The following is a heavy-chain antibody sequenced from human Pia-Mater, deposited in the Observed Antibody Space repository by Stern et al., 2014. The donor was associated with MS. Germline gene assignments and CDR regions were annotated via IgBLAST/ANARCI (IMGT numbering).Heavy chain of an antibody. CDR1: GDSFTSYW. CDR2: IYPGDSDT. CDR3: ARGGSYSPTDY. D-gene: IGHD1-26*01. Sequence: EAQLVQSGAEVKKPVESLKISCKGSGDSFTSYWLGWLRLLPGKGLARMVIIYPGDSDTIYSPSFQGQVTISADKSISTAYLQWSSLKASDTAMYYCARGGSYSPTDYWGQGTLVTVSS. V-gene: IGHV5-51*03. J-gene: IGHJ4*02.